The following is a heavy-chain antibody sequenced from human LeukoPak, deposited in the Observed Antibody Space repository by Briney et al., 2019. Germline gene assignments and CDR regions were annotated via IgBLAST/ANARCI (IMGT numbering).Heavy chain of an antibody. J-gene: IGHJ5*02. Sequence: GASVKVSCKASGYTFTSYGISWVRRAPGQGLEWMGWISAYNGNTNYAQKLQGRVTMTTDTSTSTAYMELRSLRSDDTAVYYCARDPPRYDSSGYYYYMGFDPWGQGTLVTVSS. D-gene: IGHD3-22*01. CDR1: GYTFTSYG. CDR2: ISAYNGNT. CDR3: ARDPPRYDSSGYYYYMGFDP. V-gene: IGHV1-18*01.